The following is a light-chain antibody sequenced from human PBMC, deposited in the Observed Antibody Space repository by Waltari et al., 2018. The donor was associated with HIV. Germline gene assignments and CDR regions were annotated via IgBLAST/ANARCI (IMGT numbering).Light chain of an antibody. CDR3: QSFDSSLTTSGVI. Sequence: QSVLTQQPSVSGAPGQRVTISCTGSSSNIGAGYDVHWYQQLTGTAPKLLIYADINRPSGVPDRFSGSRSGSSASLAITGLQAEDEAHYYCQSFDSSLTTSGVIFGGGTKLTVL. V-gene: IGLV1-40*01. CDR1: SSNIGAGYD. CDR2: ADI. J-gene: IGLJ2*01.